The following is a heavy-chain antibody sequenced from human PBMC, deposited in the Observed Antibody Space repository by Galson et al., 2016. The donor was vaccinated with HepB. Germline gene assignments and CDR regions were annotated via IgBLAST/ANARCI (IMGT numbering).Heavy chain of an antibody. Sequence: TLSLTCTVSGGPISSGGYSWSWIRQPPGKGLEWIGYIYHNERTYYNPSLKSRVTISVARSKNQFSLKLSSVTAADTAVYYCARARSSSSFLYYYYGMDVWGKGTTVTVSS. CDR2: IYHNERT. CDR3: ARARSSSSFLYYYYGMDV. V-gene: IGHV4-30-2*01. CDR1: GGPISSGGYS. J-gene: IGHJ6*04. D-gene: IGHD6-6*01.